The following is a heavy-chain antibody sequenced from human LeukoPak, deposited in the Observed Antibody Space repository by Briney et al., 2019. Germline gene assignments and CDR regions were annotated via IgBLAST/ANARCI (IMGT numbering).Heavy chain of an antibody. J-gene: IGHJ4*02. CDR2: MYISGST. CDR1: GVSITNYY. D-gene: IGHD1-26*01. CDR3: ARDYLVGATLDS. Sequence: ASETLSLTCTVSGVSITNYYWAWIRQPAGKGLEWIGRMYISGSTNYNPSLKSRVSISIDKTKNQFSLKLTSVTAADTAVYYCARDYLVGATLDSWGQGTLVTVSS. V-gene: IGHV4-4*07.